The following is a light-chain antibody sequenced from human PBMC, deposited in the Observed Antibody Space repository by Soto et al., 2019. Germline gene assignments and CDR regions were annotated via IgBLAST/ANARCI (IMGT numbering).Light chain of an antibody. CDR3: SSYAGSSNV. J-gene: IGLJ1*01. V-gene: IGLV2-8*01. CDR1: SSDVGGYNY. Sequence: QSVLTQPPSAPGSPGQSVAISCTGTSSDVGGYNYVSWYQQPPGKAPKLMIYEVNKRPSGVPDRFSGSKSGNTASLTVSGLQAEDEADYYCSSYAGSSNVFGTGTKATVL. CDR2: EVN.